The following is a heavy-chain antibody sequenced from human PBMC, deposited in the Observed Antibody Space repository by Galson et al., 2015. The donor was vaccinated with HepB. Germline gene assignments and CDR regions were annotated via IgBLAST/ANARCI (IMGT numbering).Heavy chain of an antibody. D-gene: IGHD5-18*01. V-gene: IGHV3-30*18. Sequence: SLRLSCAASGFAFSSYGMHWVRQAPGKGLEWVAVISYDGSNKYYADSVKGRFTISRDNSKNTLYLQMNSLRAEDTAVYYCAKGDTAMVTLSYFDYWGQGTLVTVSS. J-gene: IGHJ4*02. CDR3: AKGDTAMVTLSYFDY. CDR2: ISYDGSNK. CDR1: GFAFSSYG.